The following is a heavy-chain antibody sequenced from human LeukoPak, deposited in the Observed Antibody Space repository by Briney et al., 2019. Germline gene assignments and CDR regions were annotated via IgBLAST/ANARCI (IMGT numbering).Heavy chain of an antibody. Sequence: GGSLRLSCAASGFIVSSNYMRWVRQTPGKGLEWVSFIYSDNTQYSDSVKGRFTISRDNSKNTLYLQMNSLRAEDTAVYYCARRAGAYSHPYDYWGQGTLVTVSS. CDR3: ARRAGAYSHPYDY. V-gene: IGHV3-53*01. CDR2: IYSDNT. D-gene: IGHD4/OR15-4a*01. J-gene: IGHJ4*02. CDR1: GFIVSSNY.